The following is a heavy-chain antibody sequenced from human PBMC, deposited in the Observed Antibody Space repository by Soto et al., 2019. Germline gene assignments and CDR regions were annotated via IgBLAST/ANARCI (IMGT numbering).Heavy chain of an antibody. J-gene: IGHJ4*02. CDR3: ARVEVHYYDSSGYYPDYFDY. D-gene: IGHD3-22*01. CDR1: GGSISSYY. Sequence: SETLSLTCTVAGGSISSYYWSWIRQPPGKGLEWIGYIYYSGSTNYNPSLKSRVTISVDTSKNQFSLKLSSVTAADTAVYYCARVEVHYYDSSGYYPDYFDYWGQGTLVTVSS. CDR2: IYYSGST. V-gene: IGHV4-59*01.